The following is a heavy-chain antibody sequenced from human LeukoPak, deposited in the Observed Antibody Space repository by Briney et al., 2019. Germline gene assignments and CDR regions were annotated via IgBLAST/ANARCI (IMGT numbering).Heavy chain of an antibody. CDR1: GFSFSSYG. Sequence: AGGSLRLSCAASGFSFSSYGMHWVRQAPGKGLEWVAFLRSDGSDKYYADSVKGRFSITRDNSKNTVYLQMNSLRAEDTAVYYCAKDQTYDYGDSKANYFDYWGQGTLVTVSS. D-gene: IGHD4-17*01. J-gene: IGHJ4*02. CDR2: LRSDGSDK. CDR3: AKDQTYDYGDSKANYFDY. V-gene: IGHV3-30*02.